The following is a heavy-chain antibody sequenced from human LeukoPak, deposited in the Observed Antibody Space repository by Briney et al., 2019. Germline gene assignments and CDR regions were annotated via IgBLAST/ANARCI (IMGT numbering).Heavy chain of an antibody. J-gene: IGHJ3*02. Sequence: GASVKVSCKASGYTFTGYYMHWVRQAPGQGLEWMGWINPNSGGTNYAQKFQGRVTMTRDTSISTAYMELSRLRSDDTAVYYCASLYYYDSSGYHYPDHDAFDIWGQGTMVTVSS. CDR2: INPNSGGT. D-gene: IGHD3-22*01. CDR1: GYTFTGYY. V-gene: IGHV1-2*02. CDR3: ASLYYYDSSGYHYPDHDAFDI.